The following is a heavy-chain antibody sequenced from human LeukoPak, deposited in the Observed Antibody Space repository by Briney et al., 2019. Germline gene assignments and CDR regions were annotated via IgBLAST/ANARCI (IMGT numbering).Heavy chain of an antibody. J-gene: IGHJ4*02. V-gene: IGHV4-59*01. CDR2: IYYSGST. D-gene: IGHD4-17*01. Sequence: SETLSLTCTVSGGSISSYYWSWIRQPPGKGLEWIGYIYYSGSTNYNPPLKSRVTISVDTSKNQFSLKLSSVTAADTAVYYCARDGDYGDYYFDYWGQGTLVTVSS. CDR1: GGSISSYY. CDR3: ARDGDYGDYYFDY.